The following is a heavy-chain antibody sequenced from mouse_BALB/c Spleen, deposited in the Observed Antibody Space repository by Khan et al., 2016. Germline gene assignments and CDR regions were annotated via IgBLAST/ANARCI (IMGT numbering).Heavy chain of an antibody. CDR1: GYSITSGYA. Sequence: EVQLQESGPGLVKPSQSLSLTCTVTGYSITSGYAWNWIRQFPGNKLEWMGYINYSGSTTYKPSLKSQISITRATSKNQFFLQLKSVTTEDTATYYCARDYYGSSFFDYWGQGTTLTVSS. D-gene: IGHD1-1*01. CDR3: ARDYYGSSFFDY. J-gene: IGHJ2*01. CDR2: INYSGST. V-gene: IGHV3-2*02.